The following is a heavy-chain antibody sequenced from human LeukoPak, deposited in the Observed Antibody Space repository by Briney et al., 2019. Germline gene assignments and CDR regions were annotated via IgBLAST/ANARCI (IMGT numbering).Heavy chain of an antibody. Sequence: GASVKVSCKASGYTFSNYGISWVRQAPGQGLEWVGWISAHTGKTNYAQKVQGRVTMTTDTSTSTAYMDLRSLRPDDTAVYYCAREKYTYGRAFYFEYWGQGTQVSVSS. D-gene: IGHD5-18*01. V-gene: IGHV1-18*01. J-gene: IGHJ4*02. CDR2: ISAHTGKT. CDR3: AREKYTYGRAFYFEY. CDR1: GYTFSNYG.